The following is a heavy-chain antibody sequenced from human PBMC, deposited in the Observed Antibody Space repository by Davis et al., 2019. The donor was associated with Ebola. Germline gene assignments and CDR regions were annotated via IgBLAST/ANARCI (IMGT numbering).Heavy chain of an antibody. D-gene: IGHD6-19*01. CDR2: VHGGNGNT. J-gene: IGHJ4*02. V-gene: IGHV1-3*01. CDR1: GFTLTNYA. CDR3: ARATFGYNSGWYADY. Sequence: ASVKVSCKASGFTLTNYAIHWVRQAPGQRLEWMGWVHGGNGNTKYSQKFQGRVTITTDTSASTAYLDLSSLRSDDTAVFYCARATFGYNSGWYADYWGQGTLVTVSS.